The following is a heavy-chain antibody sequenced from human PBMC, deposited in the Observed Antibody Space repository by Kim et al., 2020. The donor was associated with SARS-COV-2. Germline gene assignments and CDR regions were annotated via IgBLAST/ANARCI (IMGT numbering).Heavy chain of an antibody. D-gene: IGHD3-10*01. Sequence: GGSLRLSCAASGFTFSSYSMNWVRQAPGKGLEWVSSISSSSSYIYYADSVKGRFTISRDNAKNSLYLQMNSLRAEDTAVYYCARDPSRSRYGSGSYLFDFWGQGTMVTVSS. J-gene: IGHJ3*01. V-gene: IGHV3-21*01. CDR1: GFTFSSYS. CDR2: ISSSSSYI. CDR3: ARDPSRSRYGSGSYLFDF.